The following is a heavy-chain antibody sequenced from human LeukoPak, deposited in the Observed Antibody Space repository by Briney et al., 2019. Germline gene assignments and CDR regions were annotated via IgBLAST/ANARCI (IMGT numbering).Heavy chain of an antibody. V-gene: IGHV4-39*07. CDR1: GGSISSSNYY. J-gene: IGHJ3*02. Sequence: PSETLSLTCTVSGGSISSSNYYWGWIRQPPGKGLEWIGSIYYSGSTYYNPSLKSRVTISVDTSKNQFSLKLSSVTAADTAVYYCARSSSWYSAFDIWGQGTMVTVSP. D-gene: IGHD6-13*01. CDR2: IYYSGST. CDR3: ARSSSWYSAFDI.